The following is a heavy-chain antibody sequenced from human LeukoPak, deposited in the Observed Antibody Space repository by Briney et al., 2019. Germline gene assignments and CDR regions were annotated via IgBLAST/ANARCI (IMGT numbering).Heavy chain of an antibody. Sequence: GESLQISCQGSGNTFTNYWIGWGRQLPGKGLEWMGIIYPGDSETRYSPSFQGQVTMSVDKSSSTAYLQWATLKASDTAIYFCARLSTRLLDHWGQGTRVTVSS. J-gene: IGHJ4*02. CDR3: ARLSTRLLDH. V-gene: IGHV5-51*01. D-gene: IGHD3-3*01. CDR2: IYPGDSET. CDR1: GNTFTNYW.